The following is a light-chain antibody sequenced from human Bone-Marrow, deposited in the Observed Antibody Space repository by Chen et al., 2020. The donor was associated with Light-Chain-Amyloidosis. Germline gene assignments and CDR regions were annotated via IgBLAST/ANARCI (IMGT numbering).Light chain of an antibody. CDR3: QHPGT. CDR2: DAS. CDR1: QSVSSY. Sequence: EIVLTQSPATLSLSPGERATLSCRASQSVSSYLAWYQQKPGQAPRLLIYDASNRATGIPARFSGSGSGTDCTLTISRLEPEDFAVYYCQHPGTFGGGTKVEIK. J-gene: IGKJ4*01. V-gene: IGKV3-11*01.